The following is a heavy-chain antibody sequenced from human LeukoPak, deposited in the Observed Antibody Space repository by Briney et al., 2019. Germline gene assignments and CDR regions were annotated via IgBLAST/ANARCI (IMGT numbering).Heavy chain of an antibody. CDR2: VSYSRTT. Sequence: PSETLSLTCSVSGDTISSHYWSWIRQSPGEGLEWIGCVSYSRTTNYNPSLKSRVTISVDTAKNQFSLKLTSVIAADTAVYYCARDLQRHDAFDIWGQGTMVTVSS. V-gene: IGHV4-59*11. J-gene: IGHJ3*02. CDR3: ARDLQRHDAFDI. CDR1: GDTISSHY.